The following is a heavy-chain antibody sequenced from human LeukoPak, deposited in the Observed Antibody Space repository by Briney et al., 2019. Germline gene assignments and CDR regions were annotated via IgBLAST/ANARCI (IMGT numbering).Heavy chain of an antibody. CDR3: AREAYSSSLSDY. J-gene: IGHJ4*02. Sequence: SETLSLTCTVSGGSISSSCYYWGWIRQPPGKGLESIGSIYYSGSTYYNPSLKSRVTISVDTSKNQFSLKLSSVTAADTAVYYCAREAYSSSLSDYWGQGTLVTVSS. V-gene: IGHV4-39*07. CDR1: GGSISSSCYY. D-gene: IGHD6-6*01. CDR2: IYYSGST.